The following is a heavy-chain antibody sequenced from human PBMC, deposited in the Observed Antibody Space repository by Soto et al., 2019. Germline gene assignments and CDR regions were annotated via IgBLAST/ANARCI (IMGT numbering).Heavy chain of an antibody. D-gene: IGHD2-8*01. CDR3: GRDLTWSNYHCTNGVCLSGSYYYYMDV. CDR2: ISAYNGNT. J-gene: IGHJ6*03. Sequence: ASVKVSFKASGYTFTSYGISWVRQAPGQGLEWMGWISAYNGNTNYAQKLQGRVTMTTDTSTSTAYMELRSLRSDDTAVYYCGRDLTWSNYHCTNGVCLSGSYYYYMDVWGKGTTATVSS. CDR1: GYTFTSYG. V-gene: IGHV1-18*01.